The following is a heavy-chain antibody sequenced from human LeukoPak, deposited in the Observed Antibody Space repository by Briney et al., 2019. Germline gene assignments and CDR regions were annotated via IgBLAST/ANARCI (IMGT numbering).Heavy chain of an antibody. V-gene: IGHV4-4*07. D-gene: IGHD2-21*02. Sequence: SETLSLTCTVSGGSISSYYWSWIRQPAGKGLEWIGRIYTSGSTNYNPSLKSRVTMSVDTSKNQFSLKLSSVTAADTAVYYCAKDNEAYCGGDCYWVWGQGTLVTVSS. J-gene: IGHJ4*02. CDR2: IYTSGST. CDR1: GGSISSYY. CDR3: AKDNEAYCGGDCYWV.